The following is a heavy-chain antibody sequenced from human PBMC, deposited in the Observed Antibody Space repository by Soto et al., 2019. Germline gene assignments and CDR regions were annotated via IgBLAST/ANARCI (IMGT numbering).Heavy chain of an antibody. D-gene: IGHD3-10*01. CDR2: IKGDGIST. CDR3: ARGAMGNYYNDY. Sequence: GSLRLSCAASGFTFSSYWMHWVRQAPGKGLVWVSRIKGDGISTNYADSVKGRFTISRDNAKDTVFLQMNGLSADDTAVDYCARGAMGNYYNDYWGQGTLVTVSS. CDR1: GFTFSSYW. J-gene: IGHJ4*02. V-gene: IGHV3-74*01.